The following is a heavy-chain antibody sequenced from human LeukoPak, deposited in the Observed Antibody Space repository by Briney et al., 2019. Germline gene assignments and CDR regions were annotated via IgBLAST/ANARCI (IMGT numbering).Heavy chain of an antibody. J-gene: IGHJ4*02. V-gene: IGHV4-59*02. CDR3: TRGAGWLIDY. D-gene: IGHD3-16*01. Sequence: SETLSLTCTVSGGSVSDYYRGWIRQAPGKGLEWIGYFYNSGSSTYNPSLKSRVTISVDTSKEQFSLKVNSVTAADTAVYYCTRGAGWLIDYWGQGILVTVSS. CDR2: FYNSGSS. CDR1: GGSVSDYY.